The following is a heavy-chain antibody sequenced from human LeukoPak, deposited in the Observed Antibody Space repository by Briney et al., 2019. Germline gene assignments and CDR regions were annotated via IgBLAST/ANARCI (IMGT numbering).Heavy chain of an antibody. D-gene: IGHD1-26*01. CDR3: ARRKSLVNAFDI. J-gene: IGHJ3*02. V-gene: IGHV4-39*01. CDR1: GGSISSSTYY. CDR2: IYYSGST. Sequence: SETLSLTCSVSGGSISSSTYYWGWIRQPPGKGLDWIGTIYYSGSTYYSPSLKSRVSISVDTSKNQFSLRLSSVTAADTAVYYCARRKSLVNAFDIWGQGTMVTVSS.